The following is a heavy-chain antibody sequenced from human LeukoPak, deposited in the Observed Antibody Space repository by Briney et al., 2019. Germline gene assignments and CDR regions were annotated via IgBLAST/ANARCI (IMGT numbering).Heavy chain of an antibody. CDR1: GYSISSGYY. V-gene: IGHV4-38-2*02. CDR2: SGST. CDR3: AREPNSYGYGVGETFDY. D-gene: IGHD5-18*01. J-gene: IGHJ4*02. Sequence: SETLSLTCTVSGYSISSGYYWGWIRQPPGKGLEWIGSGSTYYNPSLKSRVTISVDTSKNQFSLKLSSVTAADTAVYYCAREPNSYGYGVGETFDYWGQGTLVTVSS.